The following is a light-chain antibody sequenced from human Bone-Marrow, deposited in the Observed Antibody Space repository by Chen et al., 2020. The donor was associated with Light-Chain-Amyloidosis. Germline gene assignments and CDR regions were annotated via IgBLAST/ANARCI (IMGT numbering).Light chain of an antibody. V-gene: IGLV3-21*02. CDR1: NIGSKS. CDR3: QVWDSGSHHYV. J-gene: IGLJ1*01. CDR2: DDS. Sequence: SYLLTQPPSVSVAPGRTATITCGVNNIGSKSVHWYQQKPGQAPVLVVYDDSDRRSGIPERFSGSNSGNTATLTISRVEAGDEADYYCQVWDSGSHHYVFGTGTKVTVL.